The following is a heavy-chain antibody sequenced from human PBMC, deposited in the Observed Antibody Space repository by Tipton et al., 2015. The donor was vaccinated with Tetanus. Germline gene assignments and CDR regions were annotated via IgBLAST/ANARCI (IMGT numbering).Heavy chain of an antibody. D-gene: IGHD2-2*01. CDR2: IYHSGTT. CDR3: ASDPALMGNFDY. CDR1: GGSIRSSNW. Sequence: SLRLSCAVSGGSIRSSNWWSWVRQTPGKGLEWIGEIYHSGTTNYNPSLKSRVTMSVDNSKNQFSLKLNSVTAADTAVYYCASDPALMGNFDYWGQGTLVTVSS. J-gene: IGHJ4*02. V-gene: IGHV4-4*02.